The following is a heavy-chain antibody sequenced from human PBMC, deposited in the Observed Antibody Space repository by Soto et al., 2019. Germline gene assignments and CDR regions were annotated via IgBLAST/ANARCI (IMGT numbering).Heavy chain of an antibody. J-gene: IGHJ4*02. D-gene: IGHD3-10*01. CDR2: IRDKANSYTT. CDR3: ARRPGSGRSVDY. CDR1: GFTFSDHY. Sequence: EVQLVESGGGLVQPGGSLRLSCAASGFTFSDHYMEWVRQAPGKGLEWVGLIRDKANSYTTEHAASVRGRFTISGDESKNSVYLQMNSLKTEVTAVYYCARRPGSGRSVDYWGQGTLVTVSS. V-gene: IGHV3-72*01.